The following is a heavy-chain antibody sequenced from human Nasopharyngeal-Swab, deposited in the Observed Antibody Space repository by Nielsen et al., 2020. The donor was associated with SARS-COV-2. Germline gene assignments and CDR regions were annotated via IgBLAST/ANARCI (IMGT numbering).Heavy chain of an antibody. J-gene: IGHJ4*02. CDR2: IYSGGST. CDR1: GFTVSSNY. CDR3: ARGNGSYYLYIWDN. V-gene: IGHV3-53*04. Sequence: GGSLRLSCAASGFTVSSNYMSWVRQAPGKGLEWVSVIYSGGSTYYADSVKGRFTISRHNSKNTLYLQMNSLRAEDTAVYYCARGNGSYYLYIWDNWGQGTLVTVSS. D-gene: IGHD1-26*01.